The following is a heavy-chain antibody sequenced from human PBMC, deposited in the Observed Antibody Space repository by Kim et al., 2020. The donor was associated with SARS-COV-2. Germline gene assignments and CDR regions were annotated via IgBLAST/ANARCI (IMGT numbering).Heavy chain of an antibody. CDR2: IKSQSDGGTA. Sequence: GGSLRLSCVVSGIPFSNAWFNWVRQSPGKGLEWVGRIKSQSDGGTADLAASVKGRFAISRDDSKTTLYLLMNSLRTDDSAIYYCTNVSMRWGQGTLVTVS. V-gene: IGHV3-15*01. J-gene: IGHJ4*02. D-gene: IGHD2-2*01. CDR1: GIPFSNAW. CDR3: TNVSMR.